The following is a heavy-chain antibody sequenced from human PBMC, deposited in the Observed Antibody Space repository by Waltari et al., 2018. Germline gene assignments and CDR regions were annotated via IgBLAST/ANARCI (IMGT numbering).Heavy chain of an antibody. CDR3: AREGYLGGAFDI. CDR1: GGSISSYY. J-gene: IGHJ3*02. D-gene: IGHD1-26*01. V-gene: IGHV4-59*01. Sequence: QVQLQESGPGLVKPSETLSLTCTVSGGSISSYYWSWIRQPPGKGLEWIGYIYYSGSTNYNPSLKSRVTISVDTSKNQFSRKLSSVTAADTAVYYCAREGYLGGAFDIWGQGTMVTVSS. CDR2: IYYSGST.